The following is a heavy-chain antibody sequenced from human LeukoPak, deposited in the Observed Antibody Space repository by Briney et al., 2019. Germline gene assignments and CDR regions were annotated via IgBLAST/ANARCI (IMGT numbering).Heavy chain of an antibody. CDR2: INPNSGGT. CDR3: ATLTHWNYWY. J-gene: IGHJ4*02. D-gene: IGHD1-7*01. CDR1: GYTFTSYD. V-gene: IGHV1-2*02. Sequence: ASVKVSCKASGYTFTSYDINWVRQAPGQGLEWMGWINPNSGGTNYAQKFQGRVTMTRDTSISTAYMELSRLRSDDTAVYYCATLTHWNYWYWGQGTLVTVSS.